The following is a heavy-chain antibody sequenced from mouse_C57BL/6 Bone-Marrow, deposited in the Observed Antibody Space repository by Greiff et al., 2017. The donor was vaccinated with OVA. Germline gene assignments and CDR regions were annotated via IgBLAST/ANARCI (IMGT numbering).Heavy chain of an antibody. J-gene: IGHJ1*03. CDR2: IDPEDGET. CDR1: GFNIKDYY. CDR3: ARPYYYGSSYWYFDV. D-gene: IGHD1-1*01. V-gene: IGHV14-2*01. Sequence: VQLKQSGAELVKPGASVKLSCTASGFNIKDYYMHWVKQRTEQGLEWIGRIDPEDGETKYAPKFQGKATITADTSSNTAYLQLSSLTSEDTAVYYCARPYYYGSSYWYFDVWGTGTTVTVSS.